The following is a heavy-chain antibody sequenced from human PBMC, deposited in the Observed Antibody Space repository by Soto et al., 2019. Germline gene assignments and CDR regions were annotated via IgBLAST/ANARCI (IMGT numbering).Heavy chain of an antibody. V-gene: IGHV5-51*01. CDR3: ARLGASAGRWLQFRWFDP. CDR1: GYSFTSYW. CDR2: IYPGDSDT. Sequence: GESLKISCKGSGYSFTSYWIGWVRQMPGKGLEWMGIIYPGDSDTRYSPSFQGQVTISADKSISTAYLQWSSLKASDTAMYYCARLGASAGRWLQFRWFDPWGQGTLVTVS. J-gene: IGHJ5*02. D-gene: IGHD5-12*01.